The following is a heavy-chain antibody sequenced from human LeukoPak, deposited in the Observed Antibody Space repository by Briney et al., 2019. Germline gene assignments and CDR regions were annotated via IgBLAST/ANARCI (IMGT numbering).Heavy chain of an antibody. Sequence: SETLSLTCTVSGDSISNYYWSWIRQPAGKGLEWIVGLYTSGTTNYNPSLKSRVSVSGDKSKNQFSLRLSSVTAADTAIYYCARDGRDNSGYEIGAFDIWGQGTMVTVSS. CDR2: LYTSGTT. CDR3: ARDGRDNSGYEIGAFDI. CDR1: GDSISNYY. D-gene: IGHD5-12*01. J-gene: IGHJ3*02. V-gene: IGHV4-4*07.